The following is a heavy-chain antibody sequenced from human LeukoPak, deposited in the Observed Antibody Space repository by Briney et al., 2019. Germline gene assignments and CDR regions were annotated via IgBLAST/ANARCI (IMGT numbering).Heavy chain of an antibody. V-gene: IGHV3-53*01. J-gene: IGHJ4*02. D-gene: IGHD3-16*01. CDR3: ARDLIARPGREGFDY. Sequence: GGSLRLSCAASGFTFSSYRMNWVRQAPGKGLEWVSVIYSGGSTYYADSVKGRFTISRDNSKNTLYLQMNSLRAEDTAVYYCARDLIARPGREGFDYWGQGTLVTVSS. CDR1: GFTFSSYR. CDR2: IYSGGST.